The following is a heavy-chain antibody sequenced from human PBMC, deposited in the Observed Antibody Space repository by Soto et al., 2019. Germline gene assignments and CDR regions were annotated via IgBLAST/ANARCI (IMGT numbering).Heavy chain of an antibody. CDR3: ARGLGKYDFWSGYPYYYYYYGMDV. J-gene: IGHJ6*02. D-gene: IGHD3-3*01. V-gene: IGHV3-33*01. CDR2: IWYDGSNK. Sequence: PGGSLRLSCAASGFTFSSYGMHWVRQAPGKGLEWVAVIWYDGSNKYYADSVKGRFTISRDNSKNTLYLQMNSLRAEDTAVYYCARGLGKYDFWSGYPYYYYYYGMDVRGQGTKVTISS. CDR1: GFTFSSYG.